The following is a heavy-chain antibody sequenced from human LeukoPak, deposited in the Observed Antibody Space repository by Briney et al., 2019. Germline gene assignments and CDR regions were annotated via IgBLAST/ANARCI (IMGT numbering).Heavy chain of an antibody. V-gene: IGHV3-66*02. CDR2: IYSGSST. D-gene: IGHD5-12*01. J-gene: IGHJ5*02. CDR1: GFTVNSNY. Sequence: GGSLRLSCAASGFTVNSNYMTWVRQAPGKGLEWVSVIYSGSSTYYTDSVKGRFTISRDNSKNTLYLQMNSLRTEDTAVYYCARGVAPAHFDPWGQGTLVTVSS. CDR3: ARGVAPAHFDP.